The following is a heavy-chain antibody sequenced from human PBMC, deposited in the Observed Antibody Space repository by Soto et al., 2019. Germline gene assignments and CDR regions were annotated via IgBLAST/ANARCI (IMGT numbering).Heavy chain of an antibody. CDR2: IKQDGSEK. CDR3: ARDHLGYCSSGSCNWAEYFGY. J-gene: IGHJ4*02. CDR1: GFTFSSYW. Sequence: PGESLKISCAASGFTFSSYWMSWVRQAPGKGLEWVANIKQDGSEKYYVDSVKGRFTISRDNAKNSLYLQMNSLRAEDTAVYYCARDHLGYCSSGSCNWAEYFGYWGQGTLVTVSS. V-gene: IGHV3-7*04. D-gene: IGHD2-15*01.